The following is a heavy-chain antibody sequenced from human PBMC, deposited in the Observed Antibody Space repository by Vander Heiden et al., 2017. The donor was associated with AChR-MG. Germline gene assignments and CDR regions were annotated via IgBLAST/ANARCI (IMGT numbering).Heavy chain of an antibody. CDR1: GFSLSNARMG. CDR3: ARIGDYYDSSGYYLFDY. J-gene: IGHJ4*02. D-gene: IGHD3-22*01. V-gene: IGHV2-26*01. CDR2: IFSNDEK. Sequence: QVTLKESGPVLVKPPETLTLTCTVSGFSLSNARMGVSWIRQPPGKALEWLAHIFSNDEKSYSTSLKSRLTISKDTSKSQVVLTMTNMDPVDTATYYCARIGDYYDSSGYYLFDYWGQGTLVTVSS.